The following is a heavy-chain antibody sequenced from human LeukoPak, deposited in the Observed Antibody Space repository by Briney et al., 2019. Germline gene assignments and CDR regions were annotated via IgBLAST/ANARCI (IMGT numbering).Heavy chain of an antibody. V-gene: IGHV3-48*04. CDR1: GFSFNRRG. CDR2: ISPRSETI. J-gene: IGHJ6*03. D-gene: IGHD3-16*01. Sequence: GGSLRLSCATSGFSFNRRGMNWVRQPPGKGLEWVSYISPRSETIFYAESVQGRFAVSRDDAKGSLYLQMHTLRVEDTAVYYCARIDGPTVFTYYMDLWGKGTTVTVAS. CDR3: ARIDGPTVFTYYMDL.